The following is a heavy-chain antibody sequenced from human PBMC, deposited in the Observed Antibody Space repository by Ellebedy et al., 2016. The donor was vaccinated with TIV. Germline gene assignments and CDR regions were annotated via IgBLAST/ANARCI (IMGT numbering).Heavy chain of an antibody. V-gene: IGHV1-58*01. D-gene: IGHD6-6*01. Sequence: ASVKVSCKASGFSFSSSAVQWVRQARGQPLEWIGWIVLGSGNTNSAPKFQERVTITRDVSTSTVYMELSSLRSEDTGVYYCAADPEYSSSSWFDYWGQGTLVTVSS. CDR2: IVLGSGNT. CDR1: GFSFSSSA. J-gene: IGHJ4*02. CDR3: AADPEYSSSSWFDY.